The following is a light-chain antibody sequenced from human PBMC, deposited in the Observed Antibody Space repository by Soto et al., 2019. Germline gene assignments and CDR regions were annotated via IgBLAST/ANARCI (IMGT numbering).Light chain of an antibody. CDR2: EVS. J-gene: IGLJ1*01. CDR1: SSDVGSYNR. V-gene: IGLV2-18*02. CDR3: NSYTGSSTYV. Sequence: QSALTQPPSVSGSPGQSVAISCTGTSSDVGSYNRVSWYQQPPGAAPKPMIYEVSNRPSGVPDRFSGSKSGNTASLTISGLQAEDEAEYYCNSYTGSSTYVFGTGTKVTVL.